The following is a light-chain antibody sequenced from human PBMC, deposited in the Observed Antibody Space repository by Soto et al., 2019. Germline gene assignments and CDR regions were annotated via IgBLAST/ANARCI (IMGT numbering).Light chain of an antibody. CDR1: SSDVGGYNY. Sequence: QSALTQPASVSGSPGQSITISCTGTSSDVGGYNYVSWYQQHPGKAPKLMIYEVSNRPSGVSKRFSGSKSGNMASLTISGLQAEDEADYYCSSYTSSSTLDVVFGGGTKLTVL. CDR3: SSYTSSSTLDVV. V-gene: IGLV2-14*01. CDR2: EVS. J-gene: IGLJ2*01.